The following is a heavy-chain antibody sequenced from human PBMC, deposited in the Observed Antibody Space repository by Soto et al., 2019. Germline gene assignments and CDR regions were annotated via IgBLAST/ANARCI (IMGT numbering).Heavy chain of an antibody. CDR1: GFSFSDFV. CDR3: TRHLYCATSICSFDY. Sequence: QPGGSLRLSCAASGFSFSDFVMHWVRQASGKGLEWLGRIRSKADKYATVYAASVKGRFTISRDDSKNTAFLQMSGLKAEDTAVYYCTRHLYCATSICSFDYWGPGTLVTVSS. V-gene: IGHV3-73*01. D-gene: IGHD2-8*01. J-gene: IGHJ4*02. CDR2: IRSKADKYAT.